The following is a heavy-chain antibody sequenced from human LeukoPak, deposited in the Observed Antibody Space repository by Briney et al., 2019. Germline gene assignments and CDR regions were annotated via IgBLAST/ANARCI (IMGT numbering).Heavy chain of an antibody. CDR3: AKFRGYSYGPIGY. CDR2: ISGSGGST. CDR1: GFPLSSYA. D-gene: IGHD5-18*01. Sequence: GGSLRLSCAASGFPLSSYAMSWVRQAPGKGLEWVSAISGSGGSTFYADSVKGRFTISRDNSKNMLYLQMNSLRAEDTAVYYCAKFRGYSYGPIGYWGQGTLVTVSS. J-gene: IGHJ4*02. V-gene: IGHV3-23*01.